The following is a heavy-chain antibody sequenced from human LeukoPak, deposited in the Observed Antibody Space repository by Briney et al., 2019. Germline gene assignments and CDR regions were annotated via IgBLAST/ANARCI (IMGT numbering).Heavy chain of an antibody. CDR3: AKLYSYASS. J-gene: IGHJ5*02. CDR1: GGSVSSGSYY. Sequence: SETLSLTCSVSGGSVSSGSYYWSWIRQPPGKGLEWIGDIYYSGSTNYSPSLKSRVTISVDTSKNQFSLKLSSVTAADTAVYYCAKLYSYASSWGQGTLVTVSS. V-gene: IGHV4-61*01. D-gene: IGHD3-16*01. CDR2: IYYSGST.